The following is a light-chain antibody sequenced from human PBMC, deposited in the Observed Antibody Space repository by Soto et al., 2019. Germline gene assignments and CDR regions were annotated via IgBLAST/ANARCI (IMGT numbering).Light chain of an antibody. J-gene: IGKJ3*01. CDR2: GAS. CDR1: QSVSSSY. Sequence: EIVLTQSPGTLSLSPGERATLSCRASQSVSSSYLAWYQQKPGQAPRLLIYGASSRATGIPDRFSGSGSGTDFTLTISRLEPEDVAVYYCQQYGSSLFTFGPGTNVDIK. V-gene: IGKV3-20*01. CDR3: QQYGSSLFT.